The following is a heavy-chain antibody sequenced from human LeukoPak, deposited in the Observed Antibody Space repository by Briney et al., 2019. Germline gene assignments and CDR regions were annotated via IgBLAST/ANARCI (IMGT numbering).Heavy chain of an antibody. CDR3: ARDVGALFDY. CDR1: GASIRSQKW. D-gene: IGHD1-26*01. CDR2: IYYSGST. V-gene: IGHV4-4*02. Sequence: PSETLSLTCAVSGASIRSQKWWTWVRQPPGKGLEWIGYIYYSGSTYYNPSLKSRVTISVDTSKNQFSLKLSSVTAADTAVYYCARDVGALFDYWGQGTLVTVSS. J-gene: IGHJ4*02.